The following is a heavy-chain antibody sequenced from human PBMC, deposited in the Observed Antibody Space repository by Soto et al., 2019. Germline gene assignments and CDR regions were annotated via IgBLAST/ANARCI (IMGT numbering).Heavy chain of an antibody. CDR3: ARDQHYYGSGGNYYMDV. V-gene: IGHV3-33*01. D-gene: IGHD3-10*01. CDR1: GFTFSSYG. CDR2: IWYDGSNK. J-gene: IGHJ6*03. Sequence: QVQLVESGGGVVQPGRSLRLSCAASGFTFSSYGMHWVRQAPGKGLEWVAVIWYDGSNKYYADSVKGRFTISRDNSKNTLYLQMNSLRAEDTAVYYCARDQHYYGSGGNYYMDVWGKGTTVTVSS.